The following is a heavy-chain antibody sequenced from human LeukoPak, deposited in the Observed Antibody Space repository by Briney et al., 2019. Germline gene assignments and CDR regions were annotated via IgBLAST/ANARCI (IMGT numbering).Heavy chain of an antibody. D-gene: IGHD3-22*01. J-gene: IGHJ4*02. Sequence: ASVKVSCKASGYTFTSYGISWVRQAPGQGLEWMGWISAYNGNTNYAQKLQGRVTMTTDTSTSTAYMELSSLRSEDTAVYYCARSPATYYYDSSGYSLDYWGQGTLVTVSS. V-gene: IGHV1-18*01. CDR1: GYTFTSYG. CDR2: ISAYNGNT. CDR3: ARSPATYYYDSSGYSLDY.